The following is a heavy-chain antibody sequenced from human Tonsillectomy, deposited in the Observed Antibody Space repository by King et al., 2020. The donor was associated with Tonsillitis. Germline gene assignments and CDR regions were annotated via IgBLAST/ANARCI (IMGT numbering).Heavy chain of an antibody. Sequence: VQLQESGPGLVKPSETLSLTCAVSGYSISSGYYWGWIRQPPGKGLEWIGSIYHSGSTYYNPSLKSRVTISVDTSKNPFSLKLSSVTAADTAVYYCARRGYGDLSFDYWGQGTLVTVSS. CDR3: ARRGYGDLSFDY. J-gene: IGHJ4*02. D-gene: IGHD4-17*01. V-gene: IGHV4-38-2*01. CDR2: IYHSGST. CDR1: GYSISSGYY.